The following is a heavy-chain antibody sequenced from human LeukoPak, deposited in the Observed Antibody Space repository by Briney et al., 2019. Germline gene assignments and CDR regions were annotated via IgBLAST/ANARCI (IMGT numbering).Heavy chain of an antibody. CDR3: ARQSSTIAARGYYGMDV. V-gene: IGHV5-51*01. Sequence: KCGESLKISCKGSGYSFTSYWIGWVRQMPGKGLEWMWIIYPGDSDTRYSPSFQGQVTISADKSISTAYLQWSSLKASDTAMYYCARQSSTIAARGYYGMDVWGQGTTVTVSS. CDR1: GYSFTSYW. CDR2: IYPGDSDT. J-gene: IGHJ6*02. D-gene: IGHD6-6*01.